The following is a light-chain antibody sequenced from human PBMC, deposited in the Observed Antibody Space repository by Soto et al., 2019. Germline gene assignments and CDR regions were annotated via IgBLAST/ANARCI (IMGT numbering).Light chain of an antibody. V-gene: IGKV1-9*01. CDR3: QQLNNYPPT. J-gene: IGKJ5*01. CDR1: QSINSW. CDR2: AAS. Sequence: GGRVTITCRASQSINSWLAWYQQKPGKAPKLLIYAASSLQSGVPSRFSGSGSGKEFTLTISNLQAEDVATYFCQQLNNYPPTFGQGTRLEIK.